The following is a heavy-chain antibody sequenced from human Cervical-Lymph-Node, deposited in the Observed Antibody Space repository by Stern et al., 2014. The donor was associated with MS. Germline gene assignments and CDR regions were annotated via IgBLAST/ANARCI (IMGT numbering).Heavy chain of an antibody. D-gene: IGHD1-26*01. CDR1: GDSITSGGHY. V-gene: IGHV4-31*03. Sequence: QVQLQESGPGLVKPSQTLSLTCTVSGDSITSGGHYWSWIRQHPGKGLEWIGYIYNSGATFYNPSLKGRVTISLDTSKSQFSLQLSSATAADTAIYYCASRWSGTYYGQNWFDPWGQGILVTVST. J-gene: IGHJ5*02. CDR3: ASRWSGTYYGQNWFDP. CDR2: IYNSGAT.